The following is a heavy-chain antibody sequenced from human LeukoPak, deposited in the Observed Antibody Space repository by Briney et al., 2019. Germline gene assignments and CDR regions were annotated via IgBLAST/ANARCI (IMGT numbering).Heavy chain of an antibody. CDR2: IGDSGGST. V-gene: IGHV3-23*01. CDR1: GFTLGAM. J-gene: IGHJ4*02. D-gene: IGHD3-10*01. Sequence: GGSLRLSCAASGFTLGAMSWLRQAPGKGLEWVSTIGDSGGSTYYADSVKGRFTISRDNSKNTLYLQMNSLRAEDSAVYYCAKYGGFGDSYDSWGQGTLVTVSS. CDR3: AKYGGFGDSYDS.